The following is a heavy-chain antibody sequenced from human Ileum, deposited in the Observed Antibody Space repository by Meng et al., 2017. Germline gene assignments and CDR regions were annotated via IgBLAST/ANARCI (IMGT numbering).Heavy chain of an antibody. J-gene: IGHJ4*02. CDR1: GGSISSGGYY. Sequence: QVQLQESGPGLVKPSQTLSLTFTVSGGSISSGGYYWSWIRQHPGKGLEWIGYIYYSGTTYYNPSLKSRVTISVDTSKNQFSLKLSSVTAADTAVYYCAREPPAAAGTGADYWGQGTLVTVSS. V-gene: IGHV4-31*03. D-gene: IGHD6-13*01. CDR3: AREPPAAAGTGADY. CDR2: IYYSGTT.